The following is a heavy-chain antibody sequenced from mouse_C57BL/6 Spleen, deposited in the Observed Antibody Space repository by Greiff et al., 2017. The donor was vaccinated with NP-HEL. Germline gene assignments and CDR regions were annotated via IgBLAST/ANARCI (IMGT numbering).Heavy chain of an antibody. Sequence: QVQLKQPGAELVKPGASVKMSCKASGYTFTSYWITWVKQRPGQGLEWIGDIYPGSGSTNYNEKFKSKATLTVDTSSSTAYMQLSSLTSEDSAVYYCARDLIPFLYFDYWGQGTTLTVSS. D-gene: IGHD5-1-1*01. V-gene: IGHV1-55*01. CDR2: IYPGSGST. J-gene: IGHJ2*01. CDR1: GYTFTSYW. CDR3: ARDLIPFLYFDY.